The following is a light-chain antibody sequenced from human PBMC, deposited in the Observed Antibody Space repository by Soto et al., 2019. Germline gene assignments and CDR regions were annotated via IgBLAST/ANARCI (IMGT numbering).Light chain of an antibody. Sequence: DIQMTQSPSTLPASVGDRVTITCRASQSISNWLAWYQQKAGKAPKLLIYAASTLQSGVPSRFSGSGSGTDFTLTISSLQSEDFATYYCQQLNSYPITFGQGTRLEIK. CDR1: QSISNW. CDR2: AAS. V-gene: IGKV1-5*01. CDR3: QQLNSYPIT. J-gene: IGKJ5*01.